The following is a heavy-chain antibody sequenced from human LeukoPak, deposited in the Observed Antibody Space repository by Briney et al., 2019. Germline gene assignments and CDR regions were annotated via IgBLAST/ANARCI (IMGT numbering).Heavy chain of an antibody. J-gene: IGHJ3*02. V-gene: IGHV3-30*04. CDR3: ARLESWQNAFDI. CDR2: ISYDGSNK. Sequence: PGGSLRLSCAASGFTFSSYAMHWVRQAPGKGLEWVAVISYDGSNKYYADSVKGRFTISRDNSKNTLYLQMNSLRAEDTAVYYCARLESWQNAFDIWGQGTMVTVSS. CDR1: GFTFSSYA.